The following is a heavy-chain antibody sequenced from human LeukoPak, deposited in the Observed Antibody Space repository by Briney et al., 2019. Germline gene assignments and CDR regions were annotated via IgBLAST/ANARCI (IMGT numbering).Heavy chain of an antibody. CDR1: GGSITSSSYY. CDR2: IYYSGST. Sequence: SETLSLTCTVSGGSITSSSYYWGWIRQPPGKGLEWIGSIYYSGSTYYNPSLKSRVTISVDTSKNQFSLRLSSVTAADTAVYYCARLCGGSCSYLVHYWGQGTLVTVSS. CDR3: ARLCGGSCSYLVHY. V-gene: IGHV4-39*07. D-gene: IGHD2-15*01. J-gene: IGHJ4*02.